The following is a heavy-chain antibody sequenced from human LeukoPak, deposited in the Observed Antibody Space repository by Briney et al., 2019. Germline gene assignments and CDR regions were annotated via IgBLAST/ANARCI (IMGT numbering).Heavy chain of an antibody. J-gene: IGHJ6*02. D-gene: IGHD6-13*01. CDR1: GFTFSSYS. CDR3: ARDDSSSWYLGYYYYYGMDV. Sequence: SGGSLRLSCAASGFTFSSYSMSWVRQAPGKGLEWVANIKQDGSEKYYVDSVKGRFTISRDNAKNSLYLQMNSLRAEDTAVYYCARDDSSSWYLGYYYYYGMDVWGQGTTVTVSS. CDR2: IKQDGSEK. V-gene: IGHV3-7*01.